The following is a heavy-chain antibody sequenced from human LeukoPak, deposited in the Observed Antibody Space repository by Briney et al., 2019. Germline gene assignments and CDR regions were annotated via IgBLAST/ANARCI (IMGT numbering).Heavy chain of an antibody. J-gene: IGHJ4*02. D-gene: IGHD3-10*01. Sequence: GGSLRLSCAASGFTFSSYCMTWVRQAPGKGLEWISYISSSGSSIYYADSVKGRFIISRDNAKNSLYLQMKGLRVEDTAVYYCARGGSGSYYNLDYWGQGTLVTVSS. CDR2: ISSSGSSI. V-gene: IGHV3-48*03. CDR3: ARGGSGSYYNLDY. CDR1: GFTFSSYC.